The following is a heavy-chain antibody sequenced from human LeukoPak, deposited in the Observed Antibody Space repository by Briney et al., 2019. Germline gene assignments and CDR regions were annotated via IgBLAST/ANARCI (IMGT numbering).Heavy chain of an antibody. D-gene: IGHD1-26*01. Sequence: PGGSLRLSCAASGFTFSSYGMHWVRQAPGKGLEWVAVISYDGSNKYYADSVKVRFTISRDNSKNTLYLQMNSLRAEDTAVYYCAKDVGSWFDPWGQGTLVTVSS. J-gene: IGHJ5*02. CDR3: AKDVGSWFDP. V-gene: IGHV3-30*18. CDR2: ISYDGSNK. CDR1: GFTFSSYG.